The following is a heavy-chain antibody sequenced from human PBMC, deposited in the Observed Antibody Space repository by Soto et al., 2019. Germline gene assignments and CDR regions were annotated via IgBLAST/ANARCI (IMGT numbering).Heavy chain of an antibody. CDR1: GGSMRSGGSY. V-gene: IGHV4-31*03. D-gene: IGHD3-3*01. J-gene: IGHJ4*02. CDR2: SFYSDSF. CDR3: ARAPETHPSIGVVRPYFFDF. Sequence: QVQLPESGPGLVKSSQTLSLTCTVSGGSMRSGGSYWSWIRQRPGKGLGWIVCSFYSDSFYYTPSLKGRVVISADTCNTQFTLKLSSVTDADTAVYYCARAPETHPSIGVVRPYFFDFWGQGTLVTVSS.